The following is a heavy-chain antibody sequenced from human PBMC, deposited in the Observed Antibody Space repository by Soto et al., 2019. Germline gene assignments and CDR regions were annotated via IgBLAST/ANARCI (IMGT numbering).Heavy chain of an antibody. V-gene: IGHV4-34*01. Sequence: SETLSLTCAVYGGSFSGYYWSWIRQPPGKGLEWIGEINHSGSTNYNPSLKSRVTISVDTSKNQFSLKLSSVTAADTAVYYCARSHRFWGQGTLVTVSS. CDR2: INHSGST. J-gene: IGHJ4*02. CDR1: GGSFSGYY. CDR3: ARSHRF.